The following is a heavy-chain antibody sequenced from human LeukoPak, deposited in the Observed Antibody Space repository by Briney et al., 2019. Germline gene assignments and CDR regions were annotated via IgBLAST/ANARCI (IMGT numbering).Heavy chain of an antibody. D-gene: IGHD3-22*01. V-gene: IGHV3-9*01. CDR3: AKDMGGSGYPYYFDY. CDR2: ISWNSGSI. J-gene: IGHJ4*02. CDR1: GFTFDDYA. Sequence: PGRSVRLSCAASGFTFDDYAMHWVRQAPGKGLEWVSGISWNSGSIGYADSVKGRFTISRDNAKNSLYLQMNSLRAEDTALYYCAKDMGGSGYPYYFDYWGQGTLVTVSS.